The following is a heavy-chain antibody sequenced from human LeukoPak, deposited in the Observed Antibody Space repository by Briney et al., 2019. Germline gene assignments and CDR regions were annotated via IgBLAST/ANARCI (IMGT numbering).Heavy chain of an antibody. CDR1: GFTFSSYW. Sequence: PGGSLRLSCAASGFTFSSYWMSWVRQAPGKGLEWVANIKQDGSEKYYVDSVKGRFTISRDNAKNSLYLQMNSLRAEDTAVYYCAKVGGLQQFDYWGQGTLVTVSS. CDR2: IKQDGSEK. CDR3: AKVGGLQQFDY. D-gene: IGHD5-24*01. J-gene: IGHJ4*02. V-gene: IGHV3-7*01.